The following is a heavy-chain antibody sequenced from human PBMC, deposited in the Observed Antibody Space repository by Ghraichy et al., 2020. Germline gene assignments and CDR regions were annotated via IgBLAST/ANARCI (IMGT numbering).Heavy chain of an antibody. D-gene: IGHD4-11*01. Sequence: ESLNISCAVYGGSFSGYYWSWIRQPPGKGLEWIGEINHSGSTNYNPSLKSRVTISVDTSKNQFSLKLSSVTAADTAVYYCASLQGTTLNWFDPWGQGTLVTVSS. CDR1: GGSFSGYY. CDR2: INHSGST. V-gene: IGHV4-34*01. CDR3: ASLQGTTLNWFDP. J-gene: IGHJ5*02.